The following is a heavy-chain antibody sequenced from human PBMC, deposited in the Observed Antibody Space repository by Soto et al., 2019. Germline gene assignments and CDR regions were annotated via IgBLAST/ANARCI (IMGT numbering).Heavy chain of an antibody. D-gene: IGHD3-3*01. Sequence: SETLSLTCAVYGGSFSGYYWSWIRQPPGKGLEWIGEINHSGSTNYNPSLKSRVTISVDTSKNQFSLKLSSVTAADTAVYYCARTITIFGVVRNYYYMDVWGKGTTVTVSS. CDR3: ARTITIFGVVRNYYYMDV. CDR1: GGSFSGYY. V-gene: IGHV4-34*01. CDR2: INHSGST. J-gene: IGHJ6*03.